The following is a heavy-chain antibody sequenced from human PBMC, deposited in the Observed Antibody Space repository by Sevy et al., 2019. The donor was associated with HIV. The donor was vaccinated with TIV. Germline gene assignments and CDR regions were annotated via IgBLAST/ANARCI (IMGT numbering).Heavy chain of an antibody. CDR3: ARGGGNGWYYFDY. CDR1: GGTFRTSG. V-gene: IGHV1-69*13. Sequence: ASVKVSCKASGGTFRTSGISWVRQAPGQGPEWMGGIIPILGTTNYAQKFQGRVTINADESTNTGYMELSSLRSEDTAVYYCARGGGNGWYYFDYWGQETLVTVSS. J-gene: IGHJ4*02. D-gene: IGHD6-19*01. CDR2: IIPILGTT.